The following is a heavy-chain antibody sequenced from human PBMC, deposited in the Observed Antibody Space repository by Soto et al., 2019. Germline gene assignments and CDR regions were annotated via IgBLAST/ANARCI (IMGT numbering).Heavy chain of an antibody. J-gene: IGHJ4*02. CDR3: ASVSEYYYDSSGYYMDSYHLDY. D-gene: IGHD3-22*01. CDR2: IIPILGIA. Sequence: ASVKVSCKASGYTFTSYAMHWVRQAPGQRLEWMGWIIPILGIANYAQKFQGRVTITADKSTSTAYMELSSLRSEDTAVYYCASVSEYYYDSSGYYMDSYHLDYWGQGTLVTVSS. CDR1: GYTFTSYA. V-gene: IGHV1-69*10.